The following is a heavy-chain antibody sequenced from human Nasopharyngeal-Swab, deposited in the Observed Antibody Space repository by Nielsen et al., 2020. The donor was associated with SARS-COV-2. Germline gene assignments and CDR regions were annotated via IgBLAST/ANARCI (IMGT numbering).Heavy chain of an antibody. CDR3: ARQRQYCSGGSCYSKWFDP. Sequence: GESLKISCKGSGYSFTSYWIGWVRQMPGKGLEWMGIIYPGDSDTRYSPSFEGQVTISADKSISTAYLQWSSLKASDTAMYYCARQRQYCSGGSCYSKWFDPWGQGTQVIVSS. D-gene: IGHD2-15*01. V-gene: IGHV5-51*01. CDR1: GYSFTSYW. J-gene: IGHJ5*02. CDR2: IYPGDSDT.